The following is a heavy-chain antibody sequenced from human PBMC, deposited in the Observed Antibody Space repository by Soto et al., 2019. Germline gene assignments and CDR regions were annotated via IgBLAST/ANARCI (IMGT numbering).Heavy chain of an antibody. CDR2: IGGSGDGT. CDR3: AKGRGSGWAWYFDN. Sequence: GGSLRLSCEASGFTFSSYTMNRVRRAPGKGLEWVATIGGSGDGTYYGDSVKGRFTISRDNSKNTVYLQMNSLRAEDTAVYYCAKGRGSGWAWYFDNWGQGTLVTVSS. D-gene: IGHD6-19*01. CDR1: GFTFSSYT. V-gene: IGHV3-23*01. J-gene: IGHJ4*02.